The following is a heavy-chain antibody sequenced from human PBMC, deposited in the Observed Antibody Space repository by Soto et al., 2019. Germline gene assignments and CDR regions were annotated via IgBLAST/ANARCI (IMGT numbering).Heavy chain of an antibody. CDR1: GDSVSSNSAA. CDR3: ARDLPDIAAKIYYYYGMDV. Sequence: PSQTLSLTCAISGDSVSSNSAAWNWIRQSPSRGLEWLGRTYYRSKWYNDYAVSVKSRITINPDTSKNQFSLQLNSVTPEDTAVYYCARDLPDIAAKIYYYYGMDVWGQGTTVTVSS. D-gene: IGHD6-6*01. CDR2: TYYRSKWYN. V-gene: IGHV6-1*01. J-gene: IGHJ6*02.